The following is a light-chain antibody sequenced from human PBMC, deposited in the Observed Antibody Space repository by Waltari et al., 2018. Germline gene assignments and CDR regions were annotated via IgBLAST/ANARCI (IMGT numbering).Light chain of an antibody. CDR1: SSDIGGYNY. J-gene: IGLJ2*01. V-gene: IGLV2-11*01. Sequence: QAALTQPRSVSGSPGQSVTISCTGTSSDIGGYNYVSWYQQHPDTAPKLMIYEVNKRPSVVSDRFSGSKSGNTASLTISVLQAEDEADYYCCSYVGSYTWVFGGGTRLTVL. CDR2: EVN. CDR3: CSYVGSYTWV.